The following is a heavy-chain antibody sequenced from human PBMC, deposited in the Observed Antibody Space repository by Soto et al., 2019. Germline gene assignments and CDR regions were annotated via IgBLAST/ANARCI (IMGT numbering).Heavy chain of an antibody. CDR2: ISGSGGST. CDR3: AFSWLDYYFDY. V-gene: IGHV3-23*01. D-gene: IGHD6-13*01. J-gene: IGHJ4*02. Sequence: GGFLRLSCAASGFTFSSYAMSWVRQAPGKGLEWVSAISGSGGSTYYADSVKGRFTISRDNSKNTLYLQMNSLRAEDTAVYYCAFSWLDYYFDYWGQGTLVTVSS. CDR1: GFTFSSYA.